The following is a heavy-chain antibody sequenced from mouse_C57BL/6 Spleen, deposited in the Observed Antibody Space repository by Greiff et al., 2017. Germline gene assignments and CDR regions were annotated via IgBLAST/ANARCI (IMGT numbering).Heavy chain of an antibody. Sequence: VKLQQSGAELVKPGASVKISCKASGYAFSSYWMNWVKQRPGKGLEWIGQIYPGDGDTNYNGKFKGKATLTADKYSSTAYMQLSSLTSGDSAVYFCARGSYYGNYLDYWGQGTTLTVSA. CDR1: GYAFSSYW. D-gene: IGHD2-1*01. CDR2: IYPGDGDT. J-gene: IGHJ2*01. V-gene: IGHV1-80*01. CDR3: ARGSYYGNYLDY.